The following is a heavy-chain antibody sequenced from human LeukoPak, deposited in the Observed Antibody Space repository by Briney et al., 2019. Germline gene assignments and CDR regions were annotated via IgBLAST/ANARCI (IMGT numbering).Heavy chain of an antibody. CDR1: GGSISSYY. V-gene: IGHV4-59*01. D-gene: IGHD5-18*01. Sequence: PSETLSLTCTVSGGSISSYYWSWIRQPPGKGLEWIGYIYYSGSTNYNPSLKSRVAISVDTSKNQFSLKLSSVTAADTAVYYCARDNTAMVLWGQGTLVTVSS. J-gene: IGHJ4*02. CDR2: IYYSGST. CDR3: ARDNTAMVL.